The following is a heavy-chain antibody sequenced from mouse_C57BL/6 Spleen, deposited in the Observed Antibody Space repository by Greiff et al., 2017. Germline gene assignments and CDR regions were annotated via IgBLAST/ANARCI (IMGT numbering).Heavy chain of an antibody. CDR1: GYAFSSYW. Sequence: QVQLKESGAELVKPGASVKISCKASGYAFSSYWMNWVKQRPGKGLEWIGQLYPGDGDTNYNGKFKGKATLTADKSASTAYMQLSSLTSEDSAVYFCARLGYDRGYFDYWGQGTTLTVSS. J-gene: IGHJ2*01. CDR2: LYPGDGDT. V-gene: IGHV1-80*01. D-gene: IGHD2-2*01. CDR3: ARLGYDRGYFDY.